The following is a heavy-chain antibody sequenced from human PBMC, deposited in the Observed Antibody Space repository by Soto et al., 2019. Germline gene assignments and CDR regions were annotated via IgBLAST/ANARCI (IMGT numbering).Heavy chain of an antibody. V-gene: IGHV1-69*13. CDR1: GRTFSSYA. D-gene: IGHD6-19*01. J-gene: IGHJ4*02. Sequence: SVKVSCKASGRTFSSYAISCVRQPPAQGLEWMGGIIPIFGTANYAQKFQGRVTLTADESTSTADMELSSLRSEDTAVHYCARENPEVAGTSAGILDYRGQGTRVLVSS. CDR3: ARENPEVAGTSAGILDY. CDR2: IIPIFGTA.